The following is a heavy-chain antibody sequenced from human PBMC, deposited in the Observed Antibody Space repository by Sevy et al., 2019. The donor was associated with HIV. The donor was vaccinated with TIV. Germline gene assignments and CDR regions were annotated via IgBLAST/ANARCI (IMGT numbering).Heavy chain of an antibody. CDR3: ARESMAVAGIGYYFEY. CDR2: IWYDGSNK. J-gene: IGHJ4*02. D-gene: IGHD6-19*01. CDR1: GFSYSGYG. Sequence: VGSLRLSCAASGFSYSGYGMHWVRQAPGKGLEWVAVIWYDGSNKEYADSVKGRFTISRDNSKNTLYLQMNSLRAEDTAVYYCARESMAVAGIGYYFEYWGQGTLVTVSS. V-gene: IGHV3-33*01.